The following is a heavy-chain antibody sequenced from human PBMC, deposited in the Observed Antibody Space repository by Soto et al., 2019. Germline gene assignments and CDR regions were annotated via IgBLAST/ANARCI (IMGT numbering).Heavy chain of an antibody. D-gene: IGHD3-3*01. Sequence: QVQLVQSGAEVKKPGSSVKVSCKASGGTFSSYAISWVRQAPGQGLEWMGGIIPIFGTANYAQKFQGRVTITADKSTRTAYMELSSLRSEDTAVYYCASTPQTGRNRRFGVVILFDYWGQGTLVTVSS. CDR1: GGTFSSYA. CDR3: ASTPQTGRNRRFGVVILFDY. V-gene: IGHV1-69*06. J-gene: IGHJ4*02. CDR2: IIPIFGTA.